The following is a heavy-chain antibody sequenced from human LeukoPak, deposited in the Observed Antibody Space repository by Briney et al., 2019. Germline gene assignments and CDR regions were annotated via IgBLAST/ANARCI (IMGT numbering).Heavy chain of an antibody. D-gene: IGHD3-10*01. CDR1: GFTFRSSG. CDR3: ARDQYYYGSGSLYMDV. CDR2: IWYDGNEI. V-gene: IGHV3-30*02. Sequence: GGSLRLSCAASGFTFRSSGMHWVRQTPGKGLEWVAFIWYDGNEIYYADSVKGRFTISRDNSRNTLYLQMNSLRTEDTAVHYCARDQYYYGSGSLYMDVWGKGTTVTISS. J-gene: IGHJ6*03.